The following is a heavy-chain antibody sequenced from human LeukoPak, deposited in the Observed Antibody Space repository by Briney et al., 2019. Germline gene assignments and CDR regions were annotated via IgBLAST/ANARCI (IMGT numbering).Heavy chain of an antibody. J-gene: IGHJ4*02. CDR1: GFTFSSYW. CDR3: ARGRPHGNDY. V-gene: IGHV3-74*01. D-gene: IGHD4-23*01. CDR2: IASDGSST. Sequence: GGSLRLSCAASGFTFSSYWMNWVHQAPGKGLVWVSRIASDGSSTTYADSVKGRFSISRDNAKNTLYLQMNSLRVEDTAVYYCARGRPHGNDYWGQGTLATVSS.